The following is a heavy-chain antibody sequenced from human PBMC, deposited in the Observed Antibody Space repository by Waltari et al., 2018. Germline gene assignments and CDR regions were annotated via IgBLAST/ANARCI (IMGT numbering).Heavy chain of an antibody. J-gene: IGHJ3*02. Sequence: EVQLVESGGGLVQPGGSLRRSCAASGFTFSSYLMTWVRQAPGKGRVGVSRINSDGSSTSYADSVKGRFTISRDNAKNTLYLQMNSLRAEDTAVYYCAELSSSAFDIWGQGTMV. CDR2: INSDGSST. CDR3: AELSSSAFDI. D-gene: IGHD1-7*01. V-gene: IGHV3-74*01. CDR1: GFTFSSYL.